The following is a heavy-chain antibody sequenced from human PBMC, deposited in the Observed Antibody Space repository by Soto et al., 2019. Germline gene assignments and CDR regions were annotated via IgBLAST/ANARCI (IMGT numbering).Heavy chain of an antibody. CDR1: GYTFTSYY. J-gene: IGHJ4*02. V-gene: IGHV1-46*01. Sequence: ASVKVSCKASGYTFTSYYMHWVRQAPGQGLEWMGMINPSGGSTSYAQKFQGRVTMTRDTSTSTVYMELSSLRSEDTAVYYCTRDHEWFTKNDYGGQGPLVTVSS. CDR2: INPSGGST. D-gene: IGHD3-3*01. CDR3: TRDHEWFTKNDY.